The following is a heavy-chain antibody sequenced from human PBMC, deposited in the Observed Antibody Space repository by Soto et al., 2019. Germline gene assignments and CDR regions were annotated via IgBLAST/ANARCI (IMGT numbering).Heavy chain of an antibody. CDR1: GGSISSYY. Sequence: PSETLSLTCTVSGGSISSYYWSWIRQPPGKGLEWIGYIYYSGSTNYNPSLKSRVTISVDTSKNQFSLKLSSVTAADTAVYYCARDSRGSSPDYYYGMDVWGQGTTVTVSS. D-gene: IGHD2-15*01. CDR3: ARDSRGSSPDYYYGMDV. J-gene: IGHJ6*02. V-gene: IGHV4-59*01. CDR2: IYYSGST.